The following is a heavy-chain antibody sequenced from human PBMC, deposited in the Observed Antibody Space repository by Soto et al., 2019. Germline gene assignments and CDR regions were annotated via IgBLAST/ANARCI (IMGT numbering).Heavy chain of an antibody. CDR1: RSTIRNYA. J-gene: IGHJ6*02. V-gene: IGHV1-69*01. Sequence: YKETRSTIRNYALSWMQQAPAQGLEWMGGIITIFGTANYAQKFQGRVTITADESTSTASMELSSLRPEDNAAYYCAGDRAVAVLVWGIDVWGQVTTVTVSS. CDR2: IITIFGTA. D-gene: IGHD2-8*02. CDR3: AGDRAVAVLVWGIDV.